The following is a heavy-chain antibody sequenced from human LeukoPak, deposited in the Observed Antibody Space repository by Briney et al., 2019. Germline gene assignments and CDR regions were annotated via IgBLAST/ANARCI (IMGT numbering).Heavy chain of an antibody. Sequence: PGGSLRLSCAASGFNFTSYGMHWVRQAPDKGLEWVAVIWYHGGNENYADSVKGRFTISRDTSKNTLYLQMNSLRAEDTAMYYSARDVDTTSHLNWFDPWGQGTLVTVSS. D-gene: IGHD2/OR15-2a*01. CDR1: GFNFTSYG. V-gene: IGHV3-33*01. J-gene: IGHJ5*02. CDR2: IWYHGGNE. CDR3: ARDVDTTSHLNWFDP.